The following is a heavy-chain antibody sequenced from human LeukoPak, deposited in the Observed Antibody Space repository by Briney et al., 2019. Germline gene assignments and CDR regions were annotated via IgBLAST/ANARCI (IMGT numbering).Heavy chain of an antibody. J-gene: IGHJ4*02. D-gene: IGHD3-22*01. Sequence: TSETLSLTCTVSGGSISSYYWSWIRQPPGKGLEWIGYIYYSGSTNYNPSLKSRVTISVDTSKNQFSLKLSSVTAADTAVYYCASCAHSGYYWIFDYWGQGTLVTVSS. CDR1: GGSISSYY. V-gene: IGHV4-59*01. CDR2: IYYSGST. CDR3: ASCAHSGYYWIFDY.